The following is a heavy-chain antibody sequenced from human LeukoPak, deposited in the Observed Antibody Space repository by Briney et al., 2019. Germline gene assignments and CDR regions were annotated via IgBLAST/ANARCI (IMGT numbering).Heavy chain of an antibody. CDR3: ARDRGQQLVIYYYYGMDV. D-gene: IGHD6-13*01. J-gene: IGHJ6*02. V-gene: IGHV1-69*04. CDR1: GGTFSSYA. CDR2: IIPILGIA. Sequence: SVKVSCKASGGTFSSYAISWVRQAPGQGLEWMGRIIPILGIANYAQKFQGRVTITADKSTSTAYMELSSLRSEDTAVYYCARDRGQQLVIYYYYGMDVWGRGTTVTVSS.